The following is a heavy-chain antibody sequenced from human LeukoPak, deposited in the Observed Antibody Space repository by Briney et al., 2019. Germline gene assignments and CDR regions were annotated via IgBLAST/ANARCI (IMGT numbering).Heavy chain of an antibody. CDR1: AFSLNAYN. J-gene: IGHJ6*02. CDR2: IRSKTYGGAT. Sequence: GGSLRLSCAASAFSLNAYNMNWVRQAPGMGLEWVGFIRSKTYGGATDYAASVKGRFTISRDDSKSIAFLQMNSLKTEDTAVYYCTRQRAYYYYYGVDVWGQGTTVTVSS. V-gene: IGHV3-49*04. CDR3: TRQRAYYYYYGVDV.